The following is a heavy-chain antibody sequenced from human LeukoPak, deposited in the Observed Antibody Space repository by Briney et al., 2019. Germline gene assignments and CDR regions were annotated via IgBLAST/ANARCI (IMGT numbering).Heavy chain of an antibody. Sequence: PSETLSLTSTVSGGSMSTYYWTRIRQPPGKGLEWIGIIYYSGSTYYNPSLKGRVTISVDTSKNQFSLKLSSVTAADTAVYYRARAFRARYFDLWGRGTLVTVSS. J-gene: IGHJ2*01. V-gene: IGHV4-59*04. CDR2: IYYSGST. CDR1: GGSMSTYY. D-gene: IGHD1-26*01. CDR3: ARAFRARYFDL.